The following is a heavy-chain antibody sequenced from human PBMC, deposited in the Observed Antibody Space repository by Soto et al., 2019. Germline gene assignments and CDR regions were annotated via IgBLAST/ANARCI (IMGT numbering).Heavy chain of an antibody. CDR3: AAGQWYYDILTGYSTYYYYGMDV. D-gene: IGHD3-9*01. J-gene: IGHJ6*02. CDR2: INPSGGYT. Sequence: ASVKVSCKASGYTFTSYYTNWVRQAPGQGLEWLGIINPSGGYTTYAQKFQGRVTITRDMSTSTAYMELSSLRSEDTAVYYCAAGQWYYDILTGYSTYYYYGMDVWGQGTTVTVSS. V-gene: IGHV1-46*01. CDR1: GYTFTSYY.